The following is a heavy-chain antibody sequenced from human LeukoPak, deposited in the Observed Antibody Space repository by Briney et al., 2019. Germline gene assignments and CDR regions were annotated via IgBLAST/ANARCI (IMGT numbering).Heavy chain of an antibody. V-gene: IGHV3-7*01. Sequence: GGSLRLSCAASGFTFSSFWMSWVRQVPGKGLEWVANIKDDGSENHHVDSVRGRFTISRDNAKNSLYLQMNSLRAEDTAVYYRATNGHSHANWGQGTLVTVSS. CDR1: GFTFSSFW. D-gene: IGHD2-2*01. CDR2: IKDDGSEN. CDR3: ATNGHSHAN. J-gene: IGHJ4*02.